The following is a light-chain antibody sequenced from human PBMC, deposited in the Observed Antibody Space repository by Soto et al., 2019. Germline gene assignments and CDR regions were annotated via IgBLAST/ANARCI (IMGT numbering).Light chain of an antibody. Sequence: QSVLTQPASVSGSPGQSITISCTGTSSDVGGYNYVSWSQQHPGKAPKLIIYEVSNRPSGVSNRFSGSKSGNTASLTISGLQAEDEADYYCSSYTTPDTYVFGTGTKVTVL. CDR1: SSDVGGYNY. CDR3: SSYTTPDTYV. CDR2: EVS. V-gene: IGLV2-14*01. J-gene: IGLJ1*01.